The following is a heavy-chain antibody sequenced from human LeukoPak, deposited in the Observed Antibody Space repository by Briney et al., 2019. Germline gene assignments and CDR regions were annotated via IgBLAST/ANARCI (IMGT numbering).Heavy chain of an antibody. D-gene: IGHD3-3*01. J-gene: IGHJ4*02. CDR2: INHSGNT. CDR3: ARDFWSVSYYERGWGFGY. CDR1: GGSFSSYY. Sequence: SGSLTLSCAVYGGSFSSYYWSWIRQPPGKGLEWIGEINHSGNTNYNAYLKSRVTISVDTTKNQYSLKLSPVTAANTAVYFGARDFWSVSYYERGWGFGYWGQGTLVTVSS. V-gene: IGHV4-34*01.